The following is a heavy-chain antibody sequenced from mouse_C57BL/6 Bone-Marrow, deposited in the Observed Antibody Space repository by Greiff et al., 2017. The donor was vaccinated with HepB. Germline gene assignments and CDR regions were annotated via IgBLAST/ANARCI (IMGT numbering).Heavy chain of an antibody. J-gene: IGHJ4*01. CDR3: ARPIPIYYDYGYYAMDY. CDR2: IDPNSGGT. V-gene: IGHV1-72*01. Sequence: QVKLQQPGAELVKPGASVKLSCKASGYTFTSYWMHWVKQRPGRGLEWIGRIDPNSGGTKYNEKFKSKATLTVDKPSSTAYMQLSSLTSEDSAVYYCARPIPIYYDYGYYAMDYWGQGTSVTVSS. D-gene: IGHD2-4*01. CDR1: GYTFTSYW.